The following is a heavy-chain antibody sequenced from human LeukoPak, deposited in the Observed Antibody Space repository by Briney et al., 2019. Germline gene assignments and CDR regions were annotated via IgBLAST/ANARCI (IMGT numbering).Heavy chain of an antibody. D-gene: IGHD2-15*01. CDR2: INHSGST. CDR3: AAREVAATAPGDY. J-gene: IGHJ4*02. CDR1: GGSFSGYY. Sequence: SETLSLTCAVYGGSFSGYYWSWIRQPPGKGLEWIGEINHSGSTNYNPSLKSRVTISVDTSKNQFSLKLSSVTAADTAVYYCAAREVAATAPGDYWGQGTLVTVSS. V-gene: IGHV4-34*01.